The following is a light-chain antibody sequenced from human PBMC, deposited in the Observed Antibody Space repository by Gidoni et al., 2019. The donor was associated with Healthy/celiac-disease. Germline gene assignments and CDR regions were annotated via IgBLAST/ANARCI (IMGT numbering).Light chain of an antibody. V-gene: IGKV2-28*01. CDR2: WGS. Sequence: DIVMTQSPLSLPVTPGEPASISCRSSQSLLHSNGYNYLDWYLQKPGQSQQLLIYWGSNRASGVPNMFSGSGSGTDFTLKISRVAAEDVGVYYCMQALQTPLTFXQXTKVEIK. CDR3: MQALQTPLT. CDR1: QSLLHSNGYNY. J-gene: IGKJ1*01.